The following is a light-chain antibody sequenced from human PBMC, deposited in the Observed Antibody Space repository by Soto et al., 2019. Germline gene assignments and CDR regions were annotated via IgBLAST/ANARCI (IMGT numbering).Light chain of an antibody. CDR2: GIS. J-gene: IGLJ2*01. CDR1: SSNIGAGYD. V-gene: IGLV1-40*01. CDR3: QSYDSSLSAVV. Sequence: QSVLTQPPSVSGAPGQRVTISCTGSSSNIGAGYDVHWYQQLPGTAPKLLIYGISNRPSGVPDRFSGSKSGTSASLAITGLQAEDEADYYCQSYDSSLSAVVFGGGTKLPVL.